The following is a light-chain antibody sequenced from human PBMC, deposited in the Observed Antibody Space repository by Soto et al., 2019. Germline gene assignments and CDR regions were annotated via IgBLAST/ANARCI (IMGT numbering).Light chain of an antibody. CDR2: DAS. J-gene: IGKJ3*01. CDR3: QQYNSYSRT. CDR1: QSISSW. Sequence: DIQMTQSPSTLSASVGDRVTITCRASQSISSWLAWYQQKPGKAPKLLIYDASNLETGVPSRFSGGGSGTEFTLTISSLQPDDFATYYCQQYNSYSRTFGPGTKVDIK. V-gene: IGKV1-5*01.